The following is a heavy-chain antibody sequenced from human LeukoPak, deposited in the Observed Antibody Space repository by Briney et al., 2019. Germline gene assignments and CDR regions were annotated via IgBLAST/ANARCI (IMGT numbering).Heavy chain of an antibody. CDR1: GFTFSTYG. V-gene: IGHV3-30*18. J-gene: IGHJ5*02. CDR2: ISYDGSNK. CDR3: AKSGYQLLAGNWFDP. Sequence: PGKSLRLSCAASGFTFSTYGMHWVRQASGKGLEWGAVISYDGSNKNYADSVKGRFTISRDNSRNTLDLQMNSLRPEDTAVYYCAKSGYQLLAGNWFDPWGQGTLVTVSS. D-gene: IGHD2-2*01.